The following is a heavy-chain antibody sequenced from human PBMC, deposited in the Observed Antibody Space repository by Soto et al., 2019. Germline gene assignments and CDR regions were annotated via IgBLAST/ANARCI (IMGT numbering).Heavy chain of an antibody. D-gene: IGHD6-19*01. CDR3: ARDRIAVAGYYYYYGMDV. CDR2: IYSGGST. CDR1: GVTVRSNY. Sequence: GSLRLSCGACGVTVRSNYMRWVRQAPGEGLEWVSVIYSGGSTYYADTVKGRFTISRDNSKNTLYLQMNSLRAEDTAVYYCARDRIAVAGYYYYYGMDVWGQGTTVTVSS. V-gene: IGHV3-53*01. J-gene: IGHJ6*02.